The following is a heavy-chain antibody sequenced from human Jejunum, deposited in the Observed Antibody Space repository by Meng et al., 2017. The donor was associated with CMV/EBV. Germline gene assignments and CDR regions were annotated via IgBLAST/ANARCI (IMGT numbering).Heavy chain of an antibody. CDR2: INTNTGNP. D-gene: IGHD2-2*01. J-gene: IGHJ4*02. Sequence: TNYDMNWVRQAPGQGLEWMGWINTNTGNPTYAQGFTGRYVFSLDTSVSTAYLQISSLKAEDTAVYYCARDRRYCSDTSCYRDFFFDYWGQGTLVTVS. V-gene: IGHV7-4-1*02. CDR1: TNYD. CDR3: ARDRRYCSDTSCYRDFFFDY.